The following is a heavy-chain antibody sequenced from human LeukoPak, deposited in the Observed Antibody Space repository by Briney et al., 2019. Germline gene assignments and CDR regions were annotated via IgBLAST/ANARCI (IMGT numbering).Heavy chain of an antibody. CDR1: GYTFTGYY. CDR3: ARVLTIFGVEFDY. J-gene: IGHJ4*02. CDR2: INPNSGGT. D-gene: IGHD3-3*01. V-gene: IGHV1-2*02. Sequence: GASVKVSCKASGYTFTGYYMHWVRQAPGQGLEWMGWINPNSGGTNYAQKFQGRVTMIRDTSISTAYMELSRLRSDDTAVYYCARVLTIFGVEFDYWGQGTLVTVSS.